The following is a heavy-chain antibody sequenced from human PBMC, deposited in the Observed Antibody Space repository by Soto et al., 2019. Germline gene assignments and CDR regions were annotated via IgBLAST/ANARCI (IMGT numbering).Heavy chain of an antibody. CDR1: GFTFSSYA. CDR3: AKDVTIAVAGHRGYFDY. Sequence: EVQLLESGGGLVQPGGSLRLSCAASGFTFSSYAMSWVRQAPGKGLEWVSAISGSGGSTYYADSVKGRLTISRDNSKNTLYLQMNSLRAEDTAVYYCAKDVTIAVAGHRGYFDYWGQGTLVTVCS. J-gene: IGHJ4*02. D-gene: IGHD6-19*01. V-gene: IGHV3-23*01. CDR2: ISGSGGST.